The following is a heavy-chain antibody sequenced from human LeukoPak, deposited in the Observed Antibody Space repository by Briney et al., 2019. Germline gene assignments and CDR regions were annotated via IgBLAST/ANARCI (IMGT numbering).Heavy chain of an antibody. CDR3: ASGRRLDSSGSLDY. CDR1: GYTFSSYG. V-gene: IGHV1-18*01. J-gene: IGHJ4*02. D-gene: IGHD3-22*01. Sequence: AAVTVSCKASGYTFSSYGISWVRPAAAQGRAWMGWISAYNGKTNYAQKLQGRVTMTTDTSTSTAYMELRSLRSDDTAVYYCASGRRLDSSGSLDYWRQRTLVTVSS. CDR2: ISAYNGKT.